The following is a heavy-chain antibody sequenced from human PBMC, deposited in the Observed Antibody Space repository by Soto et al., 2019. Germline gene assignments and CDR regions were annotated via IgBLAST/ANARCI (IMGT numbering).Heavy chain of an antibody. CDR1: GFTFSSYA. Sequence: GGSLRLSCAASGFTFSSYAMHWVRQAPGKGLEWVAVISYDGSNKYYADSVKGRFTISRDNSKNTLYLQMNSLRAEDTAVYYCARDNPTYYDILTGYYIGAFDIWGQGTMVTVS. CDR3: ARDNPTYYDILTGYYIGAFDI. D-gene: IGHD3-9*01. J-gene: IGHJ3*02. CDR2: ISYDGSNK. V-gene: IGHV3-30-3*01.